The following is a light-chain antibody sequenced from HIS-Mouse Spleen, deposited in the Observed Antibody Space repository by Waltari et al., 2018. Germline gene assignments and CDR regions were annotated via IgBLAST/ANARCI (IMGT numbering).Light chain of an antibody. Sequence: SYVLTQPPSVSVAPGKTARITCGGNNIGSKSVHWYQQKPGQAPVLVVYDDSGRPSGIPERFSGSKAGKTATLTISRVEAGDEADYYCQVWDSSSDHVVFGGGTKLTVL. CDR3: QVWDSSSDHVV. V-gene: IGLV3-21*03. CDR2: DDS. J-gene: IGLJ2*01. CDR1: NIGSKS.